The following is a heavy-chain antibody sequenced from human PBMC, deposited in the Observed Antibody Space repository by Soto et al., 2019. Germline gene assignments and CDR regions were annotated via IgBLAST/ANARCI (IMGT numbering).Heavy chain of an antibody. CDR1: GGSISSYY. V-gene: IGHV4-59*01. Sequence: SETLSLTCTVSGGSISSYYWSWIRQSPGKGLECIGYIYYSGSTNYNPSLKSRVTISVDTSKNQFSLKLSSVTAADTAVYYCARSRGGYFDYWGQGTLVTVSS. D-gene: IGHD3-16*01. CDR3: ARSRGGYFDY. J-gene: IGHJ4*02. CDR2: IYYSGST.